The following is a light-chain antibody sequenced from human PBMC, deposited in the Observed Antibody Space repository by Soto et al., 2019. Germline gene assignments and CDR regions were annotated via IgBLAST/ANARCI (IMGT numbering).Light chain of an antibody. CDR3: CSYAGDGSYVI. CDR2: EVN. CDR1: SDNIGSYNL. V-gene: IGLV2-23*02. Sequence: QSALTQPASVSGSLGQSITISCIGTSDNIGSYNLVSWYQHKPGKAPKFMIYEVNKRPSGVSSRFSGSKSGNTASLTISGLQAEDEADYYCCSYAGDGSYVIFGGGTKLTVL. J-gene: IGLJ2*01.